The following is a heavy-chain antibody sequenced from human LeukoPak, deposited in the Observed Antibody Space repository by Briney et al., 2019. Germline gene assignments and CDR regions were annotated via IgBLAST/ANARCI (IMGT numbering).Heavy chain of an antibody. CDR1: GFTFSSYA. V-gene: IGHV3-23*01. CDR2: ISGSGGST. CDR3: AKDPSFQLDYYYMDV. Sequence: GGSLRLSCAAPGFTFSSYAMSWVRQAPGKGLEWVSAISGSGGSTYYADSVKGRFTISRDNSKNTLYLQMNSLRAEDTAVYYCAKDPSFQLDYYYMDVWGKGTTVTVSS. D-gene: IGHD1-1*01. J-gene: IGHJ6*03.